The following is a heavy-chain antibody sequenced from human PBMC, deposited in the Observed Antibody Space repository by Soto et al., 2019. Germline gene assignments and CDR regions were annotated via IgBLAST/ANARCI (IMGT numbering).Heavy chain of an antibody. Sequence: SETLSLTCTVSGGSISSGGYYWSWIRQHPGKGLEWIGYIYYSGSTYYNPSLKSRVTISVDTSKNQFSLKLSSVTAADTAVYYCARDSVDYDILTGYPTHNWFDPWGQGTLVTVSS. V-gene: IGHV4-31*03. J-gene: IGHJ5*02. CDR1: GGSISSGGYY. CDR3: ARDSVDYDILTGYPTHNWFDP. D-gene: IGHD3-9*01. CDR2: IYYSGST.